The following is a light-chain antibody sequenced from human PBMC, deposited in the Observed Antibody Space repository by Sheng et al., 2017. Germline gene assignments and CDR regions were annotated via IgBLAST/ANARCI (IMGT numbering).Light chain of an antibody. Sequence: EIVMTQSPATLSVSPGERATLSCRASQSVSSSLAWYQQKPGQAPRLLLYGASTRATDVPDRFSGSGSGTEFTLTISSLQSEDFAIYYCQQYNTWPRTFGQGTKV. J-gene: IGKJ1*01. CDR2: GAS. CDR3: QQYNTWPRT. V-gene: IGKV3-15*01. CDR1: QSVSSS.